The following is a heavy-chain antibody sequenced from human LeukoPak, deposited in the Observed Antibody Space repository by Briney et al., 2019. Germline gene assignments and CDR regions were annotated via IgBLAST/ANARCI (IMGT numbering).Heavy chain of an antibody. J-gene: IGHJ6*02. D-gene: IGHD3/OR15-3a*01. CDR1: GFTFSSYA. CDR2: ISYDGSNK. V-gene: IGHV3-30-3*01. CDR3: AKDLPDYWTASKGYYYYGMDV. Sequence: GGSLRLSCAASGFTFSSYAMHWVRQAPGKGLGWVAVISYDGSNKYYADSVKGRVTISRDNSKNTLYLQMNRLRAEDTAVYYSAKDLPDYWTASKGYYYYGMDVCGHGTTVTVSS.